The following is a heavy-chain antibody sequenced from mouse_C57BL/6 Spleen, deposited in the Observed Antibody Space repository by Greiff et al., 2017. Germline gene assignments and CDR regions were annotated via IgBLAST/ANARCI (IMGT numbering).Heavy chain of an antibody. V-gene: IGHV1-55*01. J-gene: IGHJ3*01. CDR1: GYTFTSYW. D-gene: IGHD1-1*01. CDR2: IYPGSGST. CDR3: ARGGGSDDHSFAY. Sequence: QVQLQQPGAELVKPGASVKMSCKASGYTFTSYWITWVKQRPGQGLEWIGDIYPGSGSTNYNEKFKSKATLTVDTSSSTAYMQLSSLTSEDSAVYYCARGGGSDDHSFAYWGQGTLVTVSA.